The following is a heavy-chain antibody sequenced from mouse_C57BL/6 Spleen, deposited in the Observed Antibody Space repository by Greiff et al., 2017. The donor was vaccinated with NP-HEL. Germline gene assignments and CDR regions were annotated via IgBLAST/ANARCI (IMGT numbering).Heavy chain of an antibody. CDR2: IHPNSGST. D-gene: IGHD1-1*01. V-gene: IGHV1-64*01. CDR1: GYTFTSYW. J-gene: IGHJ2*01. CDR3: ARDYGSLYFDY. Sequence: QVQLQQPGAELVKPGASVKLSCKASGYTFTSYWMHWVKQRPGQGLEWIGMIHPNSGSTNYNEKFKSKATLTVDKSTSTAYMQLSSLTSEDSAVYYCARDYGSLYFDYWGQGTTLTVSS.